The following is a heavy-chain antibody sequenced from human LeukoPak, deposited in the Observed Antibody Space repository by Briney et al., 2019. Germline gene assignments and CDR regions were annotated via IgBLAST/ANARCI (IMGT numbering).Heavy chain of an antibody. CDR1: GYTFTGYY. CDR3: ATYYDILTEASDWFDP. Sequence: ASVKVSCKASGYTFTGYYMHWVRQAPGQGLEWMGWINPNSGGTNYAQKFQGRVTMTRDTSISTAYMELSRLRYDDTAVYYCATYYDILTEASDWFDPWGQGTLVTVSS. CDR2: INPNSGGT. J-gene: IGHJ5*02. D-gene: IGHD3-9*01. V-gene: IGHV1-2*02.